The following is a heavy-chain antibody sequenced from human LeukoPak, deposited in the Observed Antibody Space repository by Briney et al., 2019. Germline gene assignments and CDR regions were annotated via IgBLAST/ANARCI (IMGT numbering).Heavy chain of an antibody. CDR3: ARKLGIAVGDYYYYGLDV. J-gene: IGHJ6*02. D-gene: IGHD6-19*01. CDR2: IYYSGGT. V-gene: IGHV4-61*01. CDR1: GGSVSSGSYY. Sequence: SETLSLTCTVSGGSVSSGSYYWSWIRQPPGKGLEWIGNIYYSGGTNYNPSLQSRVTVSIDTSKNQFSLKVRSVTPADTAVYYCARKLGIAVGDYYYYGLDVWGQGTTVTVSS.